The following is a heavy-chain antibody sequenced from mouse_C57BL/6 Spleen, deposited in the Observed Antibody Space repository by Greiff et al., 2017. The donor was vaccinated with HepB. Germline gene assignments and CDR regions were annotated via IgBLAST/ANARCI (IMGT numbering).Heavy chain of an antibody. D-gene: IGHD2-5*01. Sequence: VQLQQSGPELVKPGASVKISCKASGYTFTDYYMNWVKQSHGKSLEWIGDINPNNGGTSYNQKFKGKATLTVDKSSSTAYMELRSLTSEDSAVYYCARRGYSNWAMDYWGQGTSVTVSS. CDR3: ARRGYSNWAMDY. V-gene: IGHV1-26*01. J-gene: IGHJ4*01. CDR1: GYTFTDYY. CDR2: INPNNGGT.